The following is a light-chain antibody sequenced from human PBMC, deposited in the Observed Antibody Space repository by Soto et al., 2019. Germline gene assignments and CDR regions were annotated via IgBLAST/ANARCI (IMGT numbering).Light chain of an antibody. CDR2: ENF. J-gene: IGLJ2*01. CDR3: GTWDSSLSVVV. Sequence: QSVLTQPPSVSAAPGQKVTISCSGSSSNIGNNYVSWYQQLPGTAPKLLIYENFKRPSGIPDRFSGSKSGTSATLGITGLQTGDEADCYCGTWDSSLSVVVFGGGTKLTVL. V-gene: IGLV1-51*02. CDR1: SSNIGNNY.